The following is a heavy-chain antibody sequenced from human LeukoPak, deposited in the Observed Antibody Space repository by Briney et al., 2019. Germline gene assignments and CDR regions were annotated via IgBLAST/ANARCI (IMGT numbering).Heavy chain of an antibody. CDR2: IYPGGSDT. Sequence: GESLKISCKGSGYSFTSYWIGWVRQMPGKGLEWMGIIYPGGSDTRYSPSFQGQVTISAHKSISTAYLQWSGLKASDTAMYYCARRETGRGTGFDYWGQGTLVTVSS. CDR1: GYSFTSYW. CDR3: ARRETGRGTGFDY. V-gene: IGHV5-51*01. J-gene: IGHJ4*02. D-gene: IGHD3-9*01.